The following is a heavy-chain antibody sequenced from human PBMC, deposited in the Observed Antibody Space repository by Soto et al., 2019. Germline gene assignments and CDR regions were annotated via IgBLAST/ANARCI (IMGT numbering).Heavy chain of an antibody. CDR1: GYTFTSYG. D-gene: IGHD2-2*02. CDR3: ARDPGRYCSSTGCYSPYFDY. CDR2: ISAYNGNT. J-gene: IGHJ4*02. V-gene: IGHV1-18*04. Sequence: GASVKVSCKASGYTFTSYGISWVRQAPGQGLEWMGWISAYNGNTNYAQKLQGRVTMTTDTSTSTAYMELRSLRSDDTAVYYCARDPGRYCSSTGCYSPYFDYWGQGTLVTVSS.